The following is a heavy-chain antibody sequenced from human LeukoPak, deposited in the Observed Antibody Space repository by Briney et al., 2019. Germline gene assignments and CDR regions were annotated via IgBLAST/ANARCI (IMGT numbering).Heavy chain of an antibody. CDR1: GGTFSSYA. CDR2: IIPIFGTA. Sequence: ASVKVSCKASGGTFSSYAISWVRQAPGQGLEWMGGIIPIFGTANYAQKFQGRVTITADESTSTAYMELSSLRSEDTAMYYCARVGWYYDILTGYYPFVAGMDVWGQGTTVTVSS. J-gene: IGHJ6*02. CDR3: ARVGWYYDILTGYYPFVAGMDV. V-gene: IGHV1-69*01. D-gene: IGHD3-9*01.